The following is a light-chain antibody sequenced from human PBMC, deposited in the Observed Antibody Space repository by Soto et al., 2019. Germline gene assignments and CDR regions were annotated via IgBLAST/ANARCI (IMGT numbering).Light chain of an antibody. CDR1: SSDVGAYDY. CDR2: YVS. J-gene: IGLJ7*01. V-gene: IGLV2-11*01. Sequence: QSALTQPRSVSGSPGQSVTISCTGASSDVGAYDYVSWHQQHPGKAPKLIIFYVSKRPSGVPDRFSGSRSGNTASLTISGLQAEGEADYYCCSYAGTYSWVFGGGTQLTVL. CDR3: CSYAGTYSWV.